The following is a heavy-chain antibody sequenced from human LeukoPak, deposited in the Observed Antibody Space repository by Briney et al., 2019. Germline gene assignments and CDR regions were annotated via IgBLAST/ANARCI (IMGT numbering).Heavy chain of an antibody. V-gene: IGHV3-23*01. CDR1: GFTFSSCG. CDR3: ARDDEGDCASTSCYRWFDP. J-gene: IGHJ5*02. Sequence: GGSLRLSCEASGFTFSSCGMHWVRQAPGKGLEWVSSISGSGDIYYADSVRGRFTISRDNSRSTFYLRMNSLRAEDTAVYFCARDDEGDCASTSCYRWFDPWGQGTLVTVSS. D-gene: IGHD2-2*02. CDR2: ISGSGDI.